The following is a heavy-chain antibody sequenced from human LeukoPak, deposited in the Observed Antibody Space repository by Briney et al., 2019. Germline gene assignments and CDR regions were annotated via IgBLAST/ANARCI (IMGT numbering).Heavy chain of an antibody. J-gene: IGHJ4*02. CDR1: GFTFSSHD. Sequence: GGSLRLSCAASGFTFSSHDMHWVRQATGKGLEWVSTIGTAGDTYYPGSVKGRFTISRENAKNSLYLQMNSLRAEDTAVYYCARDPRAPLAAAGTGDYWGQGTLVTVSS. CDR3: ARDPRAPLAAAGTGDY. CDR2: IGTAGDT. V-gene: IGHV3-13*01. D-gene: IGHD6-13*01.